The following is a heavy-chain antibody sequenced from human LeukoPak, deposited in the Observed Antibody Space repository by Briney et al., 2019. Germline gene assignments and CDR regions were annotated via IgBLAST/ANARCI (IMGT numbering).Heavy chain of an antibody. J-gene: IGHJ6*03. D-gene: IGHD6-13*01. CDR3: ARDYSSSWYFPGYRYYYMDV. CDR1: GYTFTSYG. CDR2: ISAYNGNT. V-gene: IGHV1-18*01. Sequence: ASVKVSCKASGYTFTSYGISWVRQAPGQGLEWMGWISAYNGNTNYAQKLQGRVTMTTDTSTSTAYMELRSLRSDDTAVYYCARDYSSSWYFPGYRYYYMDVWGKGTTVTVSS.